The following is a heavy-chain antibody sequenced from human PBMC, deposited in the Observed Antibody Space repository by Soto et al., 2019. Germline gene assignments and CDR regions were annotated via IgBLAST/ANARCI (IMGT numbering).Heavy chain of an antibody. V-gene: IGHV4-59*01. J-gene: IGHJ5*02. CDR1: VGSISSYY. CDR3: ARSEGRYSSSSGFDP. Sequence: RSLTCTVSVGSISSYYWSWIRQPPGKGLEWIEYIYYSGSTNYNPSLKSRVTISVDTSKNQFSLKLSSVTAAETAVYYCARSEGRYSSSSGFDPWGQGTLVTVSS. D-gene: IGHD6-6*01. CDR2: IYYSGST.